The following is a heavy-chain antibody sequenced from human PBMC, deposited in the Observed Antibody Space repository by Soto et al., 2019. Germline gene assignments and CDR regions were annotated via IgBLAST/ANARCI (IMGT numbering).Heavy chain of an antibody. CDR2: ISYDGSNK. D-gene: IGHD3-22*01. CDR1: GFTFSSYG. V-gene: IGHV3-30*03. J-gene: IGHJ4*02. Sequence: GGSLRLSCAASGFTFSSYGMHWVRQAPGKGLEWVAVISYDGSNKYYADSVKGRFTISRDNSKNTLYLQMNSLRAEDTAVYYCATDSSGYSYYFDYWGQGTLVTVSS. CDR3: ATDSSGYSYYFDY.